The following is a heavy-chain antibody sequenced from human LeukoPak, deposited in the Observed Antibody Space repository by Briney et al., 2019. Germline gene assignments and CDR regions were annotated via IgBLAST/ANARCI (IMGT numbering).Heavy chain of an antibody. CDR3: ARGGKGNADGYNQALNY. Sequence: ASVKVSCEASGYTFTHYYIHWVRQAPGQGLEWMGIINPSGGSTSYAQKFQGRVTMTRDTSTSTVYMELSSLRSEDTAVYYCARGGKGNADGYNQALNYWGQGTLVTVSS. V-gene: IGHV1-46*01. J-gene: IGHJ4*02. CDR1: GYTFTHYY. CDR2: INPSGGST. D-gene: IGHD5-24*01.